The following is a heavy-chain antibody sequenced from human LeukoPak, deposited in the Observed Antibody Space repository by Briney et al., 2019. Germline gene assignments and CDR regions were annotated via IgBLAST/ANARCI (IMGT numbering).Heavy chain of an antibody. D-gene: IGHD4-23*01. J-gene: IGHJ4*02. CDR2: IIPIFGTA. CDR3: ARVDGGNSEDY. V-gene: IGHV1-69*05. Sequence: VASVKVSCKASGGTFSSYAISWVRQAPGQGLEWMRRIIPIFGTANYAQKFQGRVTITTDESTSTAYMELSSLRSEDTAVYYCARVDGGNSEDYWGQGTLVTVSS. CDR1: GGTFSSYA.